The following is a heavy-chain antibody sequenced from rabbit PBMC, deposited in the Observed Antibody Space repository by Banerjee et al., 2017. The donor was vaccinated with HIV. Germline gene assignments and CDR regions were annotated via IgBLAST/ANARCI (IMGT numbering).Heavy chain of an antibody. D-gene: IGHD6-1*01. CDR3: ARGDGGGFGYGLNL. CDR2: IGTGSSDSI. J-gene: IGHJ4*01. V-gene: IGHV1S40*01. Sequence: QSLEESGGDLVKPGASLTLTCTASGSDISSYSMCWVRQAPGKGLEWIGCIGTGSSDSIYYASWAKGRFTISKTSSTTVTLQMTSLTAADTATYFCARGDGGGFGYGLNLWGQGTLVTVS. CDR1: GSDISSYS.